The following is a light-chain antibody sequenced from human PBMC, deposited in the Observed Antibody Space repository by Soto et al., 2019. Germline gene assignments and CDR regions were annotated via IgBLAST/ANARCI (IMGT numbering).Light chain of an antibody. Sequence: EIVLTQSPGTLSLSPGERATLSCRASQSVTSNYLAWYQQKPGKAPRLLIHGISNRATGIPDRFSGRGSGTDFTLTISRLEPEDFAVYYCQQYGGPPYTFGLGTKVDIK. V-gene: IGKV3-20*01. CDR3: QQYGGPPYT. CDR1: QSVTSNY. J-gene: IGKJ2*01. CDR2: GIS.